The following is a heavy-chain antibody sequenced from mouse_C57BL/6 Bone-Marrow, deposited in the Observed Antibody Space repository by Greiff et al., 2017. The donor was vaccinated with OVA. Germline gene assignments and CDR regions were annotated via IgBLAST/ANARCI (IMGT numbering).Heavy chain of an antibody. Sequence: EVKLMESGGDLVKPGGSLKLSCAASGFTFSSYGMSWVRQTPDKRLEWVATISSGGSYTYYPDSVKGRFTISRDNAKNTLYLQMSSLKSEDTAMYYCARLLIYYYGSSPDYWGQGTTLTVSS. CDR1: GFTFSSYG. CDR2: ISSGGSYT. J-gene: IGHJ2*01. CDR3: ARLLIYYYGSSPDY. D-gene: IGHD1-1*01. V-gene: IGHV5-6*01.